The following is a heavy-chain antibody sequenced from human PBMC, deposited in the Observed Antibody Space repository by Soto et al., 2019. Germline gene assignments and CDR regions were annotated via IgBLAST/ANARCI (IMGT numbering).Heavy chain of an antibody. CDR3: ARGGSTTYYSPFFEY. V-gene: IGHV2-5*02. J-gene: IGHJ4*02. D-gene: IGHD3-10*01. Sequence: QITLKESGPTLVRPTQTLTLTCTFSGFSLSSSGVGVGWIRQPPGKALEWLALIYWDDDKRYSPSLKSRLTITKDTSKNQVVLTLTKLDTVDIATYYCARGGSTTYYSPFFEYWGQGTLVTVSS. CDR2: IYWDDDK. CDR1: GFSLSSSGVG.